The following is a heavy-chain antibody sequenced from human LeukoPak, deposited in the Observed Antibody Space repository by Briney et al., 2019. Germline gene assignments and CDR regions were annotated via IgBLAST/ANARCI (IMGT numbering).Heavy chain of an antibody. CDR1: GTSTSSHY. CDR3: ARRAGMTSVDY. Sequence: PSETLSLTCTVSGTSTSSHYWSWIRQPPGEGLEWIGYLYFTGSTNYNPALKSRVTISVDTSKSQFSLKLTSATAADTAVYYCARRAGMTSVDYWGQGTLVTVST. CDR2: LYFTGST. J-gene: IGHJ4*02. V-gene: IGHV4-59*11. D-gene: IGHD2-2*01.